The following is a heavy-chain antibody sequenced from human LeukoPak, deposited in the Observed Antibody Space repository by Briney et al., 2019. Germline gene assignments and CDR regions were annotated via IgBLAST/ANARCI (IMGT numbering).Heavy chain of an antibody. Sequence: PGGSLRLSCVASGFTFSSYAMSWVRQAPGKGLEWVSAISGSGGSTYYADSVKGRFTISRDNSKNTLYLQMNSLRAEDTAVYYCAKPPYSSSWYYFDYWGQGTLVTVSS. D-gene: IGHD6-13*01. J-gene: IGHJ4*02. V-gene: IGHV3-23*01. CDR1: GFTFSSYA. CDR3: AKPPYSSSWYYFDY. CDR2: ISGSGGST.